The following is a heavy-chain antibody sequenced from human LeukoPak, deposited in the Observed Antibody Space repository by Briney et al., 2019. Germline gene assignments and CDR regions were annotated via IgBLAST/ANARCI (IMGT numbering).Heavy chain of an antibody. Sequence: GGSVRLSCEASGFTFSSYGMHWVRQAPGQGLEWVAVIWYDGSNKYYADSVKGRFTISRDNSKNTLYLQMNSLRAEDTAVYYCASGNREYSSSWYKGDYMDVWGKGTTVTVSS. V-gene: IGHV3-33*01. CDR1: GFTFSSYG. CDR2: IWYDGSNK. CDR3: ASGNREYSSSWYKGDYMDV. J-gene: IGHJ6*03. D-gene: IGHD6-13*01.